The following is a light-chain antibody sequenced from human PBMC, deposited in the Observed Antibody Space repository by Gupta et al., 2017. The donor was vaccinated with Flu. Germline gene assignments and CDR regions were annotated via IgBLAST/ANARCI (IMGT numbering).Light chain of an antibody. CDR2: GAS. V-gene: IGKV3-15*01. CDR1: RSVSSN. Sequence: DIVMTQSPATLSVSPGERATLSCRASRSVSSNLAWYQQKPGQAPRLLIYGASTRETGIPARFSGSGSGTEFTLTISSLQSEDFAVYYCQQYNNWPRTFGRGTKVEIK. J-gene: IGKJ1*01. CDR3: QQYNNWPRT.